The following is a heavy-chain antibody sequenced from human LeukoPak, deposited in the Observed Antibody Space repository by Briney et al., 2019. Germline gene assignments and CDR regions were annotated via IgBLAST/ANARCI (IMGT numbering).Heavy chain of an antibody. V-gene: IGHV1-69*04. CDR3: ARARTMITFGGVRHAFDI. Sequence: ASVKVSCKASGGTSSSYAFNWVRQAPGQGLEWVGRIIPLLGVTNHAQKLQGSVTVTADPATNTAYMELSSLIPDDTAVYYCARARTMITFGGVRHAFDIWGQGTLVTVSS. D-gene: IGHD3-16*01. J-gene: IGHJ3*02. CDR2: IIPLLGVT. CDR1: GGTSSSYA.